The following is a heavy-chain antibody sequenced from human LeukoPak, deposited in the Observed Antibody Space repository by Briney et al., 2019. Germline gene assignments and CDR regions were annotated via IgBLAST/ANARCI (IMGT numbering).Heavy chain of an antibody. CDR3: ARDTGEWELPGYDY. CDR1: GFTFSSYA. V-gene: IGHV3-30*04. CDR2: ISYDGSNK. Sequence: GRSLRLSCAASGFTFSSYAMHWVRQAPGKGLEWVAVISYDGSNKYYADSVKGRFTISRDNSKNTLYLQMNSLRAEDTAVYYCARDTGEWELPGYDYWGQGTLVTVSS. J-gene: IGHJ4*02. D-gene: IGHD1-26*01.